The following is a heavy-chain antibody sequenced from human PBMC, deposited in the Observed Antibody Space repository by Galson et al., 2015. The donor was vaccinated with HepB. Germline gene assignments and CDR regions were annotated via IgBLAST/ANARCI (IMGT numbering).Heavy chain of an antibody. Sequence: PALVKPTQTLTLTCTFSGFSLRTSGVGVGWIRQPPGKALEWLALIYWDDDKRYSPSLKSRLTITKDTSKNQVVLTMTNMDPVDTATYYCAHRRLAAAGLHAFDIWGQGTMVTVSS. J-gene: IGHJ3*02. CDR1: GFSLRTSGVG. D-gene: IGHD6-13*01. V-gene: IGHV2-5*02. CDR2: IYWDDDK. CDR3: AHRRLAAAGLHAFDI.